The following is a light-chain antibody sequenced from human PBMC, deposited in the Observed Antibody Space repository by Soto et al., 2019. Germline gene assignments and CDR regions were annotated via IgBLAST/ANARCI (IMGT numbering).Light chain of an antibody. Sequence: DIQMTQSPSSVSASVGDRVTITCRASQDISNWLVWYQQKPGKAPKLLIYGASSLHSGVPSRFSGSGSGTDFTLTISSLQPVDFATYYCQQANSFPRTFGQGTKVEIK. CDR1: QDISNW. CDR3: QQANSFPRT. CDR2: GAS. V-gene: IGKV1-12*01. J-gene: IGKJ1*01.